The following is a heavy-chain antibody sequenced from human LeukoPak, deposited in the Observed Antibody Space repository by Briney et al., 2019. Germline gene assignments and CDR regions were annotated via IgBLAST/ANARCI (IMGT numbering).Heavy chain of an antibody. Sequence: SETLSLTCTVSGDCISSYYWSWIRQPPGKGLEWIGYIYHSGSTNYNPSLKSRVTISLDTSKNQFSLKLTSVTAADTAVYYCARDAYDSVSWFDPWGQGTLVTVSS. J-gene: IGHJ5*02. CDR3: ARDAYDSVSWFDP. V-gene: IGHV4-59*01. CDR1: GDCISSYY. D-gene: IGHD3-22*01. CDR2: IYHSGST.